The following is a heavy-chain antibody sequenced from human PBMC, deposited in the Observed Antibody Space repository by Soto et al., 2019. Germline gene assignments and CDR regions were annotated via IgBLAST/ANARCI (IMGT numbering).Heavy chain of an antibody. Sequence: SPTLSLTCSVSGGSISTHYCTLIRQPPEKGLEWIGYIYHSGSTYYNPSLKSRVTISVDRSQNQFSLKLSSVTAADTAVYYCARVPGPWGQGTLVTVS. CDR3: ARVPGP. V-gene: IGHV4-30-2*01. CDR2: IYHSGST. J-gene: IGHJ5*02. CDR1: GGSISTHY.